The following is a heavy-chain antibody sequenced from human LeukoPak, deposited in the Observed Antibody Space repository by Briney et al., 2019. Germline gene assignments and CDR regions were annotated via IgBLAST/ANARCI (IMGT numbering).Heavy chain of an antibody. D-gene: IGHD4-17*01. CDR1: GFTFSSYW. CDR3: ARLLTQDRLRYAFDI. J-gene: IGHJ3*02. CDR2: IKQDGSEK. Sequence: GGSLRLSCAASGFTFSSYWMSWVRQAPGKGLEWVANIKQDGSEKYYVDSVKGRFTISRDNAKNSLYLQMNSLRAEDTAVYYCARLLTQDRLRYAFDIWGQGTMVTVSS. V-gene: IGHV3-7*01.